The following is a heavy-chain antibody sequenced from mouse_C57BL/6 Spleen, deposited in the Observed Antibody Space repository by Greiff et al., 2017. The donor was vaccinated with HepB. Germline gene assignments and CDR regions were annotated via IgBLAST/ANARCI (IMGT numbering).Heavy chain of an antibody. CDR3: VRHGYYAYDAAWFAY. CDR1: GFSFNTYA. D-gene: IGHD2-2*01. Sequence: EVQLVESGGGLVQPKGSLKLSCAASGFSFNTYAMNWVRQAPGKGLEWVARIRSKSNNYATYYADSVKDRFTISRDDSESMLYLQMNNLKTEDTAMYYCVRHGYYAYDAAWFAYWGQGTLVTVSA. J-gene: IGHJ3*01. CDR2: IRSKSNNYAT. V-gene: IGHV10-1*01.